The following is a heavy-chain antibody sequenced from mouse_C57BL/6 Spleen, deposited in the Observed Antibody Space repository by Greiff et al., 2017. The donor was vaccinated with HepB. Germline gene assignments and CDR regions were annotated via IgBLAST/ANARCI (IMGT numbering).Heavy chain of an antibody. Sequence: QVQLQQSGAELVRPGASVTLSCKASGYTFTDYEMHWVKQTPVHGLEWIGAIDPETGGTAYNQKFKGKAILTADKSSSTAYMELRSLTSEDSAVYYCTCYGNYFDYWGQGTTLTVSS. D-gene: IGHD2-1*01. CDR3: TCYGNYFDY. J-gene: IGHJ2*01. CDR1: GYTFTDYE. V-gene: IGHV1-15*01. CDR2: IDPETGGT.